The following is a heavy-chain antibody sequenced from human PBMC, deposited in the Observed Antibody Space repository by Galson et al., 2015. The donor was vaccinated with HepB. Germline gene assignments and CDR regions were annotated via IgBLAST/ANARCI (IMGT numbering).Heavy chain of an antibody. Sequence: SLRLSCAASGFSFSRYSMNWVRQAPGKGLEWVSTISGSGGSTHYADSVKGRFTISRDNSKNTVYLQMNSLRAEDTALYYCAKGWVPATLIDSWGQGTLITVSS. V-gene: IGHV3-23*01. CDR2: ISGSGGST. D-gene: IGHD1-26*01. J-gene: IGHJ4*02. CDR1: GFSFSRYS. CDR3: AKGWVPATLIDS.